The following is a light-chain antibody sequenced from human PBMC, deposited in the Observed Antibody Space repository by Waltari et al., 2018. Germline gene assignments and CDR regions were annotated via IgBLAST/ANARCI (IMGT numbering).Light chain of an antibody. CDR2: GAS. CDR3: QQYNDWPRT. V-gene: IGKV3-15*01. Sequence: EIVMTQSPATLSVSPGERATLSCRASQSVSSNLAWYQQNPGQAPRLLIYGASTRATGVPARVSGSGSGTEVTLTISSLQSEDFAVYYCQQYNDWPRTFGQGTKVEIK. CDR1: QSVSSN. J-gene: IGKJ1*01.